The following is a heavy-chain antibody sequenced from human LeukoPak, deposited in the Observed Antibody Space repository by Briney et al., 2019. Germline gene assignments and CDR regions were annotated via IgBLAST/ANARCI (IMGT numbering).Heavy chain of an antibody. CDR3: AREQRRFGELDY. V-gene: IGHV3-48*03. Sequence: GGSLRLSCAASGFTFSNYNMNWVRQAPGKGLEWVSYISSSGSTIYYADSVKGRFTISRDNAKNSLYLQMNSLRAEDTAVYYCAREQRRFGELDYWGQGTLVTVSS. D-gene: IGHD3-10*01. CDR1: GFTFSNYN. CDR2: ISSSGSTI. J-gene: IGHJ4*02.